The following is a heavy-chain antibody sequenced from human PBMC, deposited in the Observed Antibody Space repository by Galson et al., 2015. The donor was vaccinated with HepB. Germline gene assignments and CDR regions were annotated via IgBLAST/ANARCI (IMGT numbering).Heavy chain of an antibody. CDR1: GFTFSRFS. V-gene: IGHV3-21*01. J-gene: IGHJ6*03. CDR2: ISSGSSYM. D-gene: IGHD3-10*01. Sequence: SLRLSCAVSGFTFSRFSMNWVRQAPGKGPEWVSSISSGSSYMYYIDSVKGRFTISRDNAMNSLYLQMNSLRAEDTAVYYCARALYAGSGTYGEAVFHMDVWGKGTTVTVSS. CDR3: ARALYAGSGTYGEAVFHMDV.